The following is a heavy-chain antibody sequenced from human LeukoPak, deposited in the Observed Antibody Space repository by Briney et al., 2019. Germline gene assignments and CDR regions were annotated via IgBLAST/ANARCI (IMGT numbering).Heavy chain of an antibody. J-gene: IGHJ3*02. CDR1: GGSISSSSYY. Sequence: SETLSLTCTVSGGSISSSSYYWGWIRQPPGKGLEWIGSIYYSGSTYYNASLKSRVTISVDTSKNQFSLKLSSVTAADTAVYYCARDAEEGPLGDAFDIWGQGTMVTVSS. CDR2: IYYSGST. CDR3: ARDAEEGPLGDAFDI. D-gene: IGHD7-27*01. V-gene: IGHV4-39*07.